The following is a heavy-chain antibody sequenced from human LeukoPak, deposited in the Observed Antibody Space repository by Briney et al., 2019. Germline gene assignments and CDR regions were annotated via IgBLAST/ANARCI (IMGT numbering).Heavy chain of an antibody. Sequence: GGSLRLSCAASGFTFSTYNMNWVRQAPGQGLEWVSYISSSSTTIYYADSVKGRFTISRDSAKNSLYLQMNSLRAEDTAVYYCARDYYMNFDYWGQGTLVTVSS. CDR2: ISSSSTTI. CDR1: GFTFSTYN. D-gene: IGHD3-22*01. V-gene: IGHV3-48*01. CDR3: ARDYYMNFDY. J-gene: IGHJ4*02.